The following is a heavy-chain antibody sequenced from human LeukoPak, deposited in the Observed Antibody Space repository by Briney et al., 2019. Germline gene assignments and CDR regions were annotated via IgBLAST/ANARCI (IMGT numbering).Heavy chain of an antibody. V-gene: IGHV3-21*01. CDR2: ISSSSSYI. D-gene: IGHD2/OR15-2a*01. J-gene: IGHJ3*02. CDR3: ARDVSKGGDAFDI. CDR1: GFTFSNYA. Sequence: GGSLRLSCAASGFTFSNYAMSWVRQAPGKGLEWVSSISSSSSYIYYADSVKGRFTISRDNAKNSLYLQMNSLRAEDTAVYYCARDVSKGGDAFDIWGQGTMVTVSS.